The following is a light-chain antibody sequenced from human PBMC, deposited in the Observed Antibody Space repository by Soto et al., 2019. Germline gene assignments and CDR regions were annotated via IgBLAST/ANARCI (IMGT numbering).Light chain of an antibody. CDR1: RSNIGSEF. CDR3: AAWDDSLIGFWV. J-gene: IGLJ3*02. V-gene: IGLV1-47*02. Sequence: QSVLTQPPSASGTPGQRVTISCSGSRSNIGSEFVYWYQQLPGTAPKLLIYNNDQRPSGVPNRFSGSKSGTTASLAISGLRSEDEADYYCAAWDDSLIGFWVFGGGTKLTVL. CDR2: NND.